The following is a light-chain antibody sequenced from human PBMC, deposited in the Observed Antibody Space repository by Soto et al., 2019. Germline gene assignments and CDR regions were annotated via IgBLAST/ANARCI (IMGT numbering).Light chain of an antibody. V-gene: IGLV2-14*03. Sequence: QSALTQPASVSGSPGQSITISCTGTSSDVGGYNYVSWYQQHPGKAPKLMIYDVNNRPSGVSNRFSGSKSANMASLTISGLQAEDEADYYCSSYRNSDTLVFGGGTKLTVL. CDR1: SSDVGGYNY. J-gene: IGLJ3*02. CDR3: SSYRNSDTLV. CDR2: DVN.